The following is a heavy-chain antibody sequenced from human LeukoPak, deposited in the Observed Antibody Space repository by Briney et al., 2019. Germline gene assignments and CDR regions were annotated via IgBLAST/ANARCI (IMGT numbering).Heavy chain of an antibody. CDR2: FDPEDGET. J-gene: IGHJ4*02. D-gene: IGHD5-18*01. CDR1: GYTLTGLS. V-gene: IGHV1-24*01. CDR3: ASTSGRGYSYGN. Sequence: ASVKVSCKVSGYTLTGLSMHWARQAPGKGLEWMGGFDPEDGETIYAQKFQGRVTMTEDTSTDTAYMELSSLRSEDTAVYYCASTSGRGYSYGNWGQGTLVTVSS.